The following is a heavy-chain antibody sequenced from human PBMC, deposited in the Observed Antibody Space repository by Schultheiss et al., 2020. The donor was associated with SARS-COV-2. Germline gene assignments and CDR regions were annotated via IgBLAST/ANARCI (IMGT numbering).Heavy chain of an antibody. CDR1: GFSISSGYY. Sequence: SETLSLTCAVSGFSISSGYYWGWIRQPPGKGLEWIGSIYHSGSTHYNPSLKSRVTISVDTSKNQFSLKLSSVTAADTAVYYCARGTGSHYYYYGVDVWGQGTTVTVSS. CDR2: IYHSGST. CDR3: ARGTGSHYYYYGVDV. D-gene: IGHD1-1*01. J-gene: IGHJ6*02. V-gene: IGHV4-38-2*01.